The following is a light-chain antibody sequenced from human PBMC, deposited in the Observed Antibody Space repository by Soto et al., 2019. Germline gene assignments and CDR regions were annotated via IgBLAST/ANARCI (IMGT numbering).Light chain of an antibody. CDR2: GVS. CDR1: QSISDIY. Sequence: EIVLTQSPGTLSLSPGERATLSCRASQSISDIYFAWYQQKPGQAPRLLIYGVSSRATGIPDRFTGGGSGTDFTLTISRLEPEDVAVYYCQQYGTSPFTFGPGTKVDIK. CDR3: QQYGTSPFT. J-gene: IGKJ3*01. V-gene: IGKV3-20*01.